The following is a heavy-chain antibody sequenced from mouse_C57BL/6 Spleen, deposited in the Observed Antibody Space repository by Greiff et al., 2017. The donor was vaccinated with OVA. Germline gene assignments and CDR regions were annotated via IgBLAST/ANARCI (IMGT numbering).Heavy chain of an antibody. CDR3: ARDYSNYVGYAMDD. V-gene: IGHV1-69*01. J-gene: IGHJ4*01. CDR1: GYTFTSYW. CDR2: IDPSDSYT. Sequence: VQVQQPGAELVMPGASVKLSCKASGYTFTSYWMHWVKQRPGQGLEWIGEIDPSDSYTNYNQKFKGKSTLTVDKSSSTAYMQLSSLTSEDSAVDYCARDYSNYVGYAMDDWGQGTSVTVSS. D-gene: IGHD2-5*01.